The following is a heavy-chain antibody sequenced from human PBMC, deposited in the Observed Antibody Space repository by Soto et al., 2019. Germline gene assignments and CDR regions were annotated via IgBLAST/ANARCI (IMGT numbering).Heavy chain of an antibody. V-gene: IGHV3-21*01. CDR3: ARTSYYGSGSYH. J-gene: IGHJ4*02. CDR2: ISSSSSYI. CDR1: GFTFSSYS. Sequence: EVQLVESGGGLVKPGGSLRLSCAASGFTFSSYSMNWVRQAPGKGLEWVSSISSSSSYIYYADSVKGRFTISRDNAEDAVYRQMNSLRAEDTAVYYCARTSYYGSGSYHWGQGTLVTVSS. D-gene: IGHD3-10*01.